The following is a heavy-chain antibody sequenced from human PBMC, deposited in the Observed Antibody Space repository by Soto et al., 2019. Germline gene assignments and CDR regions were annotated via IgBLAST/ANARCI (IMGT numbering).Heavy chain of an antibody. CDR1: GGSISSYY. CDR2: IYYSWST. CDR3: ARGVRGARDYYYYYGMDV. V-gene: IGHV4-59*01. D-gene: IGHD5-12*01. Sequence: PSETLSLTCTVSGGSISSYYWSWIRQPPGKGLEWIGYIYYSWSTNYNPSLKSRVTISVDTSKNHFSLKLSSVTAAVTAVYYCARGVRGARDYYYYYGMDVWGQGTTVTVSS. J-gene: IGHJ6*02.